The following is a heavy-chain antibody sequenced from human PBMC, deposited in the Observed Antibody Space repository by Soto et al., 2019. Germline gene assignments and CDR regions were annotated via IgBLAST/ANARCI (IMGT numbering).Heavy chain of an antibody. D-gene: IGHD3-10*01. CDR3: ARFGYYGSGTLYGMDV. CDR2: ISAYNGNT. Sequence: ASVKVSCKASGYTFTSYGISWVRQAPGQGLEWMGWISAYNGNTNYAQKLQGRVTMTTDTSTSTAYMELRSLRSDDTAVYYCARFGYYGSGTLYGMDVWGQGTTVTVSS. CDR1: GYTFTSYG. V-gene: IGHV1-18*01. J-gene: IGHJ6*02.